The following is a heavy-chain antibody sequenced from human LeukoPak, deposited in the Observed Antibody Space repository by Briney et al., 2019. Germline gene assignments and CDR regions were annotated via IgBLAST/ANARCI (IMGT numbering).Heavy chain of an antibody. CDR2: IHNCGST. D-gene: IGHD3-10*01. CDR3: ARKMVRGVIHYGMDV. Sequence: PSETLSLTCTVSGSISRYYWSWIRQPPGKGLEWIGWIGCIHNCGSTSYNPSLESRVTISVGTSKNQFSLKLSSVTAADTAVYYCARKMVRGVIHYGMDVWGQGTTVTVSS. V-gene: IGHV4-4*09. J-gene: IGHJ6*02. CDR1: GSISRYY.